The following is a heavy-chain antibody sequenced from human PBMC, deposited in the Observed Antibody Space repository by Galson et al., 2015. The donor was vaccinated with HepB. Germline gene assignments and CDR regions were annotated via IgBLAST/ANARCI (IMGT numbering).Heavy chain of an antibody. D-gene: IGHD2-15*01. J-gene: IGHJ4*02. CDR3: AKGSGETWYYFDT. V-gene: IGHV3-23*01. Sequence: SLRLSCAGSGLSFSHYAMSWVRQALGEGLEWIAAISGSGGWTYYADSAKDRFTISRDSSKSTLFLQVNSLGAEDTAIYYCAKGSGETWYYFDTWGQGTLVTVSS. CDR2: ISGSGGWT. CDR1: GLSFSHYA.